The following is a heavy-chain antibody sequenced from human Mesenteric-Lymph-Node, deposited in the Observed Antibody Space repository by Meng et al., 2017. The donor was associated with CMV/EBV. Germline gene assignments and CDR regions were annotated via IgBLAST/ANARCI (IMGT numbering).Heavy chain of an antibody. CDR1: DSISSSSYN. CDR2: ISFTGGT. D-gene: IGHD4/OR15-4a*01. Sequence: SETLSLTCTGDSISSSSYNWGWIRQPPGKGLEWTGRISFTGGTYFNPSLKSRVAISLDTSNNQFSLKLSSVTAADTAVYYCARGEVRAFDIWGQGTMVTVSS. V-gene: IGHV4-39*07. J-gene: IGHJ3*02. CDR3: ARGEVRAFDI.